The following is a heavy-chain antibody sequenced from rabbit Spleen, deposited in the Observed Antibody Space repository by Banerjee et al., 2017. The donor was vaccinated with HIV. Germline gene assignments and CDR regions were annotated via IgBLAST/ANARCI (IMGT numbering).Heavy chain of an antibody. CDR1: GFSFSSSYY. V-gene: IGHV1S45*01. Sequence: QEQLVESGGGLVQPEGSLTLTCTASGFSFSSSYYMCWVRQAPGKGLEWIGCISAGSSGSTYYASWAKGRFTISKTSSTTVTLQMTSLTAADTATYFCARDSGSSFSSYGMDLWGPGTLVTVS. J-gene: IGHJ6*01. CDR2: ISAGSSGST. D-gene: IGHD8-1*01. CDR3: ARDSGSSFSSYGMDL.